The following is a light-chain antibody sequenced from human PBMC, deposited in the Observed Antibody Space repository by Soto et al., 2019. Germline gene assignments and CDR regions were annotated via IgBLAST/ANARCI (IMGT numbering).Light chain of an antibody. J-gene: IGKJ1*01. CDR3: QHYNSYSEE. V-gene: IGKV1-5*03. CDR2: NAS. CDR1: QTISSW. Sequence: PSTLSGSVGDRVTITCRASQTISSWLAWYHQKPGKAPKLLIYNASTLKSGVPSRFSGSGSGTEFTLTISSLQPDDLATYYCQHYNSYSEEFGQGTKVDIK.